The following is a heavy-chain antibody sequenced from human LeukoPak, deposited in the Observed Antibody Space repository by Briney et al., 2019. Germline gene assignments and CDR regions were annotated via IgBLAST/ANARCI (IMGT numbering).Heavy chain of an antibody. D-gene: IGHD3-22*01. CDR3: ARGRITMIAPGAFDI. Sequence: SVKVSCKASGGTFSSYAISWVRQAPGQGLEWMGGIIPIFGTANYAQKFQGRVTITTDESTSTAYMELSSLRSEDTAVYYCARGRITMIAPGAFDIWGQGTMVTVSS. V-gene: IGHV1-69*05. J-gene: IGHJ3*02. CDR1: GGTFSSYA. CDR2: IIPIFGTA.